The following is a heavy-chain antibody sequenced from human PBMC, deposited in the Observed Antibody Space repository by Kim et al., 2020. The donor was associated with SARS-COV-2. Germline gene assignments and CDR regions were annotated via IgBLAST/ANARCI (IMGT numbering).Heavy chain of an antibody. D-gene: IGHD2-2*01. CDR2: IYYSGST. CDR3: ARGGNNIVVVPAASVHYYYGMDV. J-gene: IGHJ6*02. CDR1: GGSISSGGYY. V-gene: IGHV4-31*03. Sequence: SETLSLTCTVSGGSISSGGYYWSWIRQHPGKGLEWIGYIYYSGSTYYNPSLKSRVTISVDTSKNQFSLKLSSVTAADTPVYYCARGGNNIVVVPAASVHYYYGMDVWGQGTTVTVSS.